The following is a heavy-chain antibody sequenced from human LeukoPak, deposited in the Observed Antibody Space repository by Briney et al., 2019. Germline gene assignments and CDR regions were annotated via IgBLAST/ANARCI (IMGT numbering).Heavy chain of an antibody. CDR3: AAVNSSPASGLDP. J-gene: IGHJ5*02. CDR1: GFTFTSSA. V-gene: IGHV1-58*01. D-gene: IGHD3-22*01. Sequence: VASVKVSCKASGFTFTSSAVQWVRQARGQRLEWIGWIVVGSGNTNYAQKFQERVTITRDMSISTAYMELSSLRSEDTAVYYCAAVNSSPASGLDPWGQGTLVTVSS. CDR2: IVVGSGNT.